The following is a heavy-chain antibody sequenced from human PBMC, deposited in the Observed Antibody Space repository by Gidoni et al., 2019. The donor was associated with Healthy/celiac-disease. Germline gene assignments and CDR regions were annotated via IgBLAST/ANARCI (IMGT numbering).Heavy chain of an antibody. CDR2: MNPNSGNT. D-gene: IGHD5-12*01. V-gene: IGHV1-8*01. Sequence: QVQLVQSGAEVKKPGASVKVSCKAAGYPFTSYDTNWVRQATGQGLEWMGWMNPNSGNTGYAQKFQGRVTMTRNTSISTAYMELSSLRSEDTAVYYCASMRSRDGYTLGYYYGMDVWGQGTTVTVSS. CDR3: ASMRSRDGYTLGYYYGMDV. J-gene: IGHJ6*02. CDR1: GYPFTSYD.